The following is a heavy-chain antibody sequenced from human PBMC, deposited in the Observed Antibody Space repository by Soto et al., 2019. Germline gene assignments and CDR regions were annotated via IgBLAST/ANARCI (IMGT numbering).Heavy chain of an antibody. V-gene: IGHV4-59*01. CDR2: VYNSGST. J-gene: IGHJ4*02. CDR3: ARYRREAVAGYTLNN. CDR1: CGSISSNY. Sequence: SETLSLTCTVSCGSISSNYWTWIRQPPGKGLEWIGYVYNSGSTNYNPSLKSRVTISEDTSKSQFSLKVNSMTAADTAVYYCARYRREAVAGYTLNNWGQGILVTVSS. D-gene: IGHD6-13*01.